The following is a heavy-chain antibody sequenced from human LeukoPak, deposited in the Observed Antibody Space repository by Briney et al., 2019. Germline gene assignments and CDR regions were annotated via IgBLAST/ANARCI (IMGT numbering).Heavy chain of an antibody. V-gene: IGHV3-7*01. CDR2: IKQDGSEK. J-gene: IGHJ4*02. CDR3: ARGMTTVTTNFVND. CDR1: GFTFSSYW. D-gene: IGHD4-17*01. Sequence: GGSLRLSCAASGFTFSSYWMSWVRQAPGKGREWVANIKQDGSEKYYVDSVRGRFTISRDNAKNSLYLQMNSLRAEDTAVYHCARGMTTVTTNFVNDWGQGTLVTVSS.